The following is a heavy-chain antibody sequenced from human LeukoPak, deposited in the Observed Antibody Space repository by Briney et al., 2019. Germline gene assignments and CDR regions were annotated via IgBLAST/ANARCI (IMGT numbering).Heavy chain of an antibody. Sequence: GASVKVSCKASGGTFSSYAISWVRQAPGQGLGWMGGIIPIFGTANYAQKFQGRVTITTDESTSTAYMELSSLRSEDTAVYYCARWRPYSGSYGDYFDYWGQGTLVTVSS. J-gene: IGHJ4*02. D-gene: IGHD1-26*01. CDR2: IIPIFGTA. CDR1: GGTFSSYA. CDR3: ARWRPYSGSYGDYFDY. V-gene: IGHV1-69*05.